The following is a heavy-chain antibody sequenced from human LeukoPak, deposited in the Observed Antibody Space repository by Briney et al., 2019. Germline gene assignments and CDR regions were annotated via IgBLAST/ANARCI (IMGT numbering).Heavy chain of an antibody. CDR2: INPNGGGT. J-gene: IGHJ4*02. CDR1: GYTFTGYY. V-gene: IGHV1-2*02. CDR3: ARDDLDDSSGYYRFDY. Sequence: ASVKVSCKASGYTFTGYYMHWVRQAPGQGLEWMGWINPNGGGTNYAQKFQGRVTMTRDKSISTAYMELNRLRSDDTAVYCCARDDLDDSSGYYRFDYWGQGTLVTVSS. D-gene: IGHD3-22*01.